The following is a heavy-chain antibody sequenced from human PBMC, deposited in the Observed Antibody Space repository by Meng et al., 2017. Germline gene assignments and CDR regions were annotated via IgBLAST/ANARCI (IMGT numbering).Heavy chain of an antibody. CDR3: LDEAPRSDY. CDR1: GFTFNNYW. D-gene: IGHD1-1*01. Sequence: EVRCVESVGGLVQPGGSLSRSCSASGFTFNNYWMHWVRQVPGKGLVWVSRISGDGSITNYADSVKGRFTISRDNAKNTLYLQMNSLRPEDTAVYYCLDEAPRSDYWGQGSLVTVSS. J-gene: IGHJ4*02. V-gene: IGHV3-74*01. CDR2: ISGDGSIT.